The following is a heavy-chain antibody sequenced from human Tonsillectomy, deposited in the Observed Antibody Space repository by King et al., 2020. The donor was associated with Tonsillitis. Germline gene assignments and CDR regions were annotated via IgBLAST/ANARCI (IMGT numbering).Heavy chain of an antibody. V-gene: IGHV3-21*01. CDR1: GFTFSSYS. D-gene: IGHD3-16*01. CDR3: AREEGEGFDY. J-gene: IGHJ4*02. Sequence: DVQLVESGGGLVKPGGSLRLSCAASGFTFSSYSMNWVRQAPGKGLEWVSSISGSATYIYYADSVKGRFTLSSDNAKNSLYLQMNSLRAEDTAVYYCAREEGEGFDYWGQGTLVAVSS. CDR2: ISGSATYI.